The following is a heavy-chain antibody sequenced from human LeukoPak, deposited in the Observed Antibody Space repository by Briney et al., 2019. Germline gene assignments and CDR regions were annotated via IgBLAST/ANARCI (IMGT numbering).Heavy chain of an antibody. V-gene: IGHV7-4-1*02. CDR3: ARAFQSLGGLSLPDY. CDR1: GCTFTNYA. Sequence: GASVKVSCKASGCTFTNYAMNWVRQAPGQGLEWMGWIHPSTGNPTYAQGFTGRFVFSLDTSVSTTYLQISSLRAEDTAVYFCARAFQSLGGLSLPDYWGQGTLVTVSS. J-gene: IGHJ4*02. CDR2: IHPSTGNP. D-gene: IGHD3-16*02.